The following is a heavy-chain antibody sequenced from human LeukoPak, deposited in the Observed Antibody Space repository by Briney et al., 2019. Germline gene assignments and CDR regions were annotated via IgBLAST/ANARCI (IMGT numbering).Heavy chain of an antibody. CDR1: GFTFSDYY. D-gene: IGHD5-12*01. V-gene: IGHV3-11*06. CDR3: ARFKREWLRSEYYFDY. CDR2: ISSSSCYT. Sequence: PGGSLRLSCAASGFTFSDYYMSWIRQAPGKGLEWVSYISSSSCYTNYADSVKGRFTISRDNAKNSLYLQMNSPRAEDTAVYYCARFKREWLRSEYYFDYWGQGTLVTVSS. J-gene: IGHJ4*02.